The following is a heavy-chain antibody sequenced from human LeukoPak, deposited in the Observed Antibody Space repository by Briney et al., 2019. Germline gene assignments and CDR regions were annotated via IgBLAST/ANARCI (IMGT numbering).Heavy chain of an antibody. CDR2: ISAYNGNT. CDR1: GHTFTSYG. V-gene: IGHV1-18*04. CDR3: ARVEITMVRGPDRVDY. J-gene: IGHJ4*02. D-gene: IGHD3-10*01. Sequence: ASVKVSCKASGHTFTSYGISWVRQAPGQGLEWMGWISAYNGNTNYAQKLQGRVTMTTDTSTSTAYMELRSLRSDDTAVYYCARVEITMVRGPDRVDYWGQGTLVTVSS.